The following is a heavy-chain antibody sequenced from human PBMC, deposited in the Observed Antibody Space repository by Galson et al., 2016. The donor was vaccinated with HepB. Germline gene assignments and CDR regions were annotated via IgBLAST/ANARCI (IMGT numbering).Heavy chain of an antibody. J-gene: IGHJ5*02. CDR1: GFTFSSFS. Sequence: SLRLSCAASGFTFSSFSMNWVRQALGKGLEWVSYISESGSTKYYADSVKGRFTISRDNAKNSVYLQMNSLRDEDTAVYYCAVWTPLLSESSGSWGQGARVTVSS. V-gene: IGHV3-48*02. CDR3: AVWTPLLSESSGS. CDR2: ISESGSTK. D-gene: IGHD3-22*01.